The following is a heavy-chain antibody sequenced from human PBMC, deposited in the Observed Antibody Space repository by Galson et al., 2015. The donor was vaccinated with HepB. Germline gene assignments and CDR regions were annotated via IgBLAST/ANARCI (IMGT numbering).Heavy chain of an antibody. V-gene: IGHV1-46*01. Sequence: SVKVSCKASGYTFTSYYMHWVRQAPGQGLELMGIINPSGGSTSYAQKFQGRVTMTRDTSTSTVYMELSSLRSEDTAVYYCARAGRYYDSSGRHFDYWGQGTLVTVSS. CDR1: GYTFTSYY. CDR2: INPSGGST. J-gene: IGHJ4*02. CDR3: ARAGRYYDSSGRHFDY. D-gene: IGHD3-22*01.